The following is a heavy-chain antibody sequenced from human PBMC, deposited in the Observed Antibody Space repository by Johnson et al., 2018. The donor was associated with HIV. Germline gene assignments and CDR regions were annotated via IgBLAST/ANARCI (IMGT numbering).Heavy chain of an antibody. CDR3: AKGDKAYSCPLDACDI. J-gene: IGHJ3*02. Sequence: QVQLVESGGGLVQPGGSLRLSCAASRFTFDSYGMHWVRQAPGRGLEWLAVIWYDASKKYYADSVKGRFTISRDNSKNTLYLQMNRLRAEDTAVYYWAKGDKAYSCPLDACDIWGQGTMVTVSP. D-gene: IGHD5-18*01. CDR2: IWYDASKK. V-gene: IGHV3-33*06. CDR1: RFTFDSYG.